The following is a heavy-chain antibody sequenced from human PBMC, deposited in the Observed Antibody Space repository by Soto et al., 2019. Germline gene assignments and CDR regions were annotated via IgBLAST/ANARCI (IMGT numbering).Heavy chain of an antibody. D-gene: IGHD5-18*01. J-gene: IGHJ4*02. CDR2: IYYSGST. Sequence: SETLSLTCTVSGGSISSGDYYWSWIRQPPGKGLEWIGYIYYSGSTYYNPSLKSRVTISVDTSKNQFSLKLSSVTAADTAVYYCASRGYSYGAVVFDYWGQGTLVTVSS. V-gene: IGHV4-30-4*01. CDR3: ASRGYSYGAVVFDY. CDR1: GGSISSGDYY.